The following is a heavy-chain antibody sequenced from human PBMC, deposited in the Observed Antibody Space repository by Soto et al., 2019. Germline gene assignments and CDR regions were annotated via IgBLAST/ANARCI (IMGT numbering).Heavy chain of an antibody. CDR1: GGSISSRSYF. CDR2: VSYNVRT. V-gene: IGHV4-39*01. CDR3: ARQAVDEGYSSGWYFDS. Sequence: QLQLQESGPGLVKPSETLFLTCTVSGGSISSRSYFWGWIRQPPGKGMEWIGSVSYNVRTYYNPYLKRRRTMSVDTSKNQFFMKLSSVTAADTAVYYCARQAVDEGYSSGWYFDSWGQGTLVTVSS. J-gene: IGHJ4*02. D-gene: IGHD6-19*01.